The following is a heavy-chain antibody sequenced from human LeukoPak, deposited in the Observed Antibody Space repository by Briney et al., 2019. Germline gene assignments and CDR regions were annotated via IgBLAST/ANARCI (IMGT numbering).Heavy chain of an antibody. CDR1: LFIFSSYA. Sequence: GGSLRLSCGGSLFIFSSYAINWVRQTAGKGLEWLSSISNDGRHIYYTDTVKGRFTTSRGNSRNTVYLQMNGLRVEDTAVYYCATVIGSSPCTAYFAYWGQGTLVTVSS. V-gene: IGHV3-23*01. CDR3: ATVIGSSPCTAYFAY. D-gene: IGHD2/OR15-2a*01. CDR2: ISNDGRHI. J-gene: IGHJ4*02.